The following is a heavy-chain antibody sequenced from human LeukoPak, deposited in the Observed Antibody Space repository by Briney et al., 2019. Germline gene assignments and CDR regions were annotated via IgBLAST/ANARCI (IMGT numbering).Heavy chain of an antibody. CDR3: ARSITSDAFDI. V-gene: IGHV1-46*01. CDR1: GYTFTKSY. D-gene: IGHD3-10*01. Sequence: ASVKVSCKASGYTFTKSYMHWVRQAPGQGLEWMGIINPSGGSTNYAQKFQGRVTMTRDMSTSTVYMELSSLRSEDTAMYYCARSITSDAFDIWGQGTMVTVSS. J-gene: IGHJ3*02. CDR2: INPSGGST.